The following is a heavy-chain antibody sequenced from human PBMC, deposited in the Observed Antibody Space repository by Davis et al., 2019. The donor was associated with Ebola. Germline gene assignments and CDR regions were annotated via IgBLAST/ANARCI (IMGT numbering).Heavy chain of an antibody. CDR3: ARVVQRVVRLDS. CDR1: GGSFSGYY. Sequence: SETLSLTCAVYGGSFSGYYWSWIRQPPGRGLEWIGEINHSGSTNYDPSLKSRVPISVDTSKNQFSLKMNSVTAADTAVYYCARVVQRVVRLDSWGQGTLVTVSS. D-gene: IGHD6-25*01. J-gene: IGHJ5*01. CDR2: INHSGST. V-gene: IGHV4-34*01.